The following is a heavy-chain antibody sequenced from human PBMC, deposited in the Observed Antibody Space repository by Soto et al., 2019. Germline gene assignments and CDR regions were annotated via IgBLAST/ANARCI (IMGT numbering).Heavy chain of an antibody. V-gene: IGHV3-23*01. J-gene: IGHJ3*02. CDR2: ITGSGDST. Sequence: GGSLRLSCAVSGFTFSSHAMSWVRQAPGKGLECVSSITGSGDSTYYADSVKGRFTISRDKSKSTLYLQMNSLRAEDTAVYYCAKSDIVVVPAAPDIWGQGTMVTVSS. D-gene: IGHD2-2*01. CDR3: AKSDIVVVPAAPDI. CDR1: GFTFSSHA.